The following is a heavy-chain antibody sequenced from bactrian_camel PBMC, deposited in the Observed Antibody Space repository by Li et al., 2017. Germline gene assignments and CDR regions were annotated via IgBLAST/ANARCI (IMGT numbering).Heavy chain of an antibody. V-gene: IGHV3S40*01. CDR1: GYSADRYC. J-gene: IGHJ4*01. CDR2: IDGDGTTT. D-gene: IGHD6*01. CDR3: AAERSNEGSPSFPPCTLETGIYTY. Sequence: DVQLVESGGGSVQAGGTLTLSCAAPGYSADRYCRGWARQAPEKERQIVATIDGDGTTTYYPNSAKGRFTISQDDANHTVYLHIDSLKVEDTAMYYCAAERSNEGSPSFPPCTLETGIYTYWGRGTQVTVS.